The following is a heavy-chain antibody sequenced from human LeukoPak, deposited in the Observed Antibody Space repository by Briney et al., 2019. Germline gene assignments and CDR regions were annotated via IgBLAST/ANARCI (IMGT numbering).Heavy chain of an antibody. V-gene: IGHV4-59*01. CDR1: GSSISTYY. Sequence: PSETLSLTCTVSGSSISTYYWSWIRQPPRKGLEWIGYIYYSGSTNYNPSLKSRVTTSVDTSKNQFSLRLSSVTAADTAVYYCARDTGTVVDYWGQGTLVTVSS. CDR2: IYYSGST. CDR3: ARDTGTVVDY. D-gene: IGHD4-23*01. J-gene: IGHJ4*02.